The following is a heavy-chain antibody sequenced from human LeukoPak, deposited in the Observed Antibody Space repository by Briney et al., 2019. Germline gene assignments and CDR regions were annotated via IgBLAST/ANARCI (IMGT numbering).Heavy chain of an antibody. CDR3: ARDRGDTVIDDY. J-gene: IGHJ4*02. Sequence: GGSLRLSCAASGFTFSSYSMNWVRQAPGKGLEWVSSISSSSSYIYYADSVKGRFTISRDNAKNSLYLQMNSLRAEDTAVYYCARDRGDTVIDDYWGQGTLVTVSS. CDR2: ISSSSSYI. V-gene: IGHV3-21*01. D-gene: IGHD2-21*01. CDR1: GFTFSSYS.